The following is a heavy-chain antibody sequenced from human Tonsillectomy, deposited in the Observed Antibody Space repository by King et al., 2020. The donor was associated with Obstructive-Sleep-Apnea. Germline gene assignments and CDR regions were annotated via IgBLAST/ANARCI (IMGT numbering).Heavy chain of an antibody. Sequence: QLVQSGAEVKEPGSSVKVSCKASGGTFSSYAISWVRQAPGQGLEWMGGIIPIFGTANYAQKFQGRVTITADESTSTAYMELSSLRSEDTAVYYCARDDAYGGNSGYFDYWGQGTLVTVSS. J-gene: IGHJ4*02. CDR3: ARDDAYGGNSGYFDY. CDR2: IIPIFGTA. CDR1: GGTFSSYA. D-gene: IGHD4-23*01. V-gene: IGHV1-69*12.